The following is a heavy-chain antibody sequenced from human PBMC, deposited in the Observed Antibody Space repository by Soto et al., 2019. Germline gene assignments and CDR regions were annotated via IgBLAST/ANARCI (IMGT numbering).Heavy chain of an antibody. V-gene: IGHV1-18*04. CDR1: GYKFITYG. CDR3: ARGLGTNGLDV. CDR2: ISTYSGNT. D-gene: IGHD3-16*01. J-gene: IGHJ6*02. Sequence: APVKVSCKASGYKFITYGITWVRQAPGQGLEWMGGISTYSGNTDYAQSLQDRVTMTTDTSTSTVYMELGSLRSDDTAMYYCARGLGTNGLDVWVQGTAVTVSS.